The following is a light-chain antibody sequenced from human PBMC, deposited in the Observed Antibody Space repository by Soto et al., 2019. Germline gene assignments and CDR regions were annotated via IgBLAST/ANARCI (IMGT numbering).Light chain of an antibody. Sequence: DIQMTQSPSSVSASVGDRVTITCRASQGISSWLAWYQQKPGKAPKLLIYAASSFQSGVPSRFSGKGTGKDLTRTISSMQPEDFATYYCQQANSFPRTLGQGTKLEIK. CDR3: QQANSFPRT. CDR1: QGISSW. CDR2: AAS. V-gene: IGKV1-12*01. J-gene: IGKJ2*01.